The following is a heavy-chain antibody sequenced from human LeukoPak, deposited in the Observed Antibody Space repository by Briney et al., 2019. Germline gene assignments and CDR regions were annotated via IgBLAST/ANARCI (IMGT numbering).Heavy chain of an antibody. J-gene: IGHJ4*02. CDR3: ARGGCGDSAAPFDD. CDR1: GYTFTSCY. V-gene: IGHV1-46*01. CDR2: INPSAGST. Sequence: ASVTVSCTTSGYTFTSCYMHWVRQAPGQGLEWMGMINPSAGSTRYAQKFQGRDTMTTDTSTSTVYMELSSLRSEDTAVYYCARGGCGDSAAPFDDWGQGTLVPVSS. D-gene: IGHD2-21*02.